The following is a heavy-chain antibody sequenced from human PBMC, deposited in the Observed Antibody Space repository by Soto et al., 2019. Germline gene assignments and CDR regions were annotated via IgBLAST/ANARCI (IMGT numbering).Heavy chain of an antibody. CDR3: ARDGRSSGGTTVYYYYYYGMDV. J-gene: IGHJ6*02. V-gene: IGHV1-46*01. Sequence: ASVKVSCKASGYTFTSYYMHWVRQAPGQGLEWMGIINPSGGSTSYAQKFQGRVTMTRDTSTSTVYMELSSLRSEDMAMYYCARDGRSSGGTTVYYYYYYGMDVWGQGTTVTVSS. CDR2: INPSGGST. CDR1: GYTFTSYY. D-gene: IGHD1-1*01.